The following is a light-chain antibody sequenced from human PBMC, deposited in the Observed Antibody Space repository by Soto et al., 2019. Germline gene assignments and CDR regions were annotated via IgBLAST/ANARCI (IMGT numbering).Light chain of an antibody. J-gene: IGLJ1*01. CDR1: SSDVGSYNL. Sequence: QSVLTQPASVSGSPGQSITISCTGTSSDVGSYNLVSWYQQHPGEAPKLMIYEGSKRPSGVSNRFSGSKSGNTASLTISGLQDDEEAAYYCCSYAGSSTYVFGTGTKVTV. CDR2: EGS. V-gene: IGLV2-23*01. CDR3: CSYAGSSTYV.